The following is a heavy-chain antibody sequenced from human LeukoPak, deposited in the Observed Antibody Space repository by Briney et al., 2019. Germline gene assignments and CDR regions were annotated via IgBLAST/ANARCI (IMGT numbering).Heavy chain of an antibody. Sequence: GGSLRLSCAASGFTFSAYSMNWVRQAPGKGLGWVSSITSGDFVYFADSLKGRFTISRDNGKSSLYLQMNSLRAEDTAVYYCARGGFNMVRGVIIPSNSYFYYMDIWGKGTTVTVSS. V-gene: IGHV3-69-1*01. CDR1: GFTFSAYS. CDR2: ITSGDFV. J-gene: IGHJ6*03. D-gene: IGHD3-10*01. CDR3: ARGGFNMVRGVIIPSNSYFYYMDI.